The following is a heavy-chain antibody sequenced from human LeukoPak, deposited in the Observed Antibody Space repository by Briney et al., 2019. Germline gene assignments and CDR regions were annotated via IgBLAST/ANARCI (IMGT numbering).Heavy chain of an antibody. CDR3: AKDINYDSSGYYST. Sequence: GRSLRLSCAASGFTFDDYAMHWVRQAPGKGLEWVSGISWNSGSIGYADSVKGRFTISRGNAKNSLYLQMNSLRAEDTALYYCAKDINYDSSGYYSTWGQGTLVTVSS. V-gene: IGHV3-9*01. CDR2: ISWNSGSI. D-gene: IGHD3-22*01. J-gene: IGHJ5*02. CDR1: GFTFDDYA.